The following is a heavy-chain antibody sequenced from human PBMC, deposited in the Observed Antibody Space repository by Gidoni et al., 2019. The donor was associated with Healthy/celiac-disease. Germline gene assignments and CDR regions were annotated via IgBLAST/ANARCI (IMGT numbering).Heavy chain of an antibody. Sequence: EVQLVESGGGLVNPAGSLRLSCLASRFTLSNPWMCWVRQAPGKGLEGVGRIKRKTDGGTTDYAAHVKGRFTISRDDSKTTLDLQMNSLKTEDTAVYYCTLTVGSYGPLGFQHWGQGTLVTVSS. D-gene: IGHD1-26*01. CDR2: IKRKTDGGTT. CDR1: RFTLSNPW. J-gene: IGHJ1*01. V-gene: IGHV3-15*01. CDR3: TLTVGSYGPLGFQH.